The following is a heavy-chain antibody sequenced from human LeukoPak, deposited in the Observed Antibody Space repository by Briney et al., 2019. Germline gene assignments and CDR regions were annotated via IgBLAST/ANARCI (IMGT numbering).Heavy chain of an antibody. CDR3: ARGEDITIFGVDDYYYYYMDV. Sequence: ASVKLSCKSSGYTFTGYYMHWVRQAPGQGLEWMGWINPNSDGTNYAQKFQGRVTMTRDTSIGTAYMELSRLRTDDTAVYYCARGEDITIFGVDDYYYYYMDVWGKGTTVTVSS. D-gene: IGHD3-3*01. CDR2: INPNSDGT. CDR1: GYTFTGYY. V-gene: IGHV1-2*02. J-gene: IGHJ6*03.